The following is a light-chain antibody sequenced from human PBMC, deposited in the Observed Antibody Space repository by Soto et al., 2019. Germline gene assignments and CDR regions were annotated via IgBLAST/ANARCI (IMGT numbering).Light chain of an antibody. CDR1: QGISSY. Sequence: AIRMTQSPSSLSASTGDRVTITCRASQGISSYLAWYQQKPGKAPKVLIHTASTLQGGVPSRFSSSGSGTDFTLTISRLQSEDFATYYCQQYYTYPWTFGQGTKVEIK. J-gene: IGKJ1*01. V-gene: IGKV1-8*01. CDR3: QQYYTYPWT. CDR2: TAS.